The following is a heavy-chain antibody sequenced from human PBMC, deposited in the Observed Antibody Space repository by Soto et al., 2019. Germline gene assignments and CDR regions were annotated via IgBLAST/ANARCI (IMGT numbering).Heavy chain of an antibody. CDR1: GCTFSSYA. J-gene: IGHJ3*01. Sequence: SVKVSCKSSGCTFSSYAISWVRQAPGQGLEWMGGIIPIFGTANYAQKFQGRVTITADESTSTAYMELSSLRSEDTAVYYCARSVDTMIVGEDWGQGTMVTVSS. D-gene: IGHD3-22*01. CDR3: ARSVDTMIVGED. CDR2: IIPIFGTA. V-gene: IGHV1-69*13.